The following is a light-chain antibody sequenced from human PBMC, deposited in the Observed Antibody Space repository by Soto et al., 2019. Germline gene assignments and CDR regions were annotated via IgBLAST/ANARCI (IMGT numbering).Light chain of an antibody. Sequence: QSALTQPASVSGSPGQSITISCTGTSSDVGGYNYVSWYQHHPGKAPKLIIYEVSNRPSGVSNRFSGSKSGNTASLTISGLQADDEAEYYCSSYTSSSTVVFGIGTKLTVL. CDR1: SSDVGGYNY. CDR2: EVS. CDR3: SSYTSSSTVV. J-gene: IGLJ1*01. V-gene: IGLV2-14*01.